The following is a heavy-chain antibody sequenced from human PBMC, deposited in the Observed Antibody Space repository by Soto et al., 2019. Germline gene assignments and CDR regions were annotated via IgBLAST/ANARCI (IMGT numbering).Heavy chain of an antibody. CDR3: APGLRVNHYIYGMDV. J-gene: IGHJ6*02. CDR1: GGTFSSYA. Sequence: QVQLVQSGAEVKKPGSSVKVSCKASGGTFSSYAISWVRQAPGQGLEWMGGIIPIFGTADYAQKFQGRVTITADESTSTASMDLSRLMSEDTPLHSCAPGLRVNHYIYGMDVWGQGTTVTVSS. V-gene: IGHV1-69*12. CDR2: IIPIFGTA. D-gene: IGHD2-21*01.